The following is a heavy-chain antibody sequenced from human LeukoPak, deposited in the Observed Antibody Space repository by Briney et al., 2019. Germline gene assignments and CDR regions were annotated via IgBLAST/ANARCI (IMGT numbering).Heavy chain of an antibody. Sequence: PGGSLRLSCAASRFTVSSNYMSWVRQAPGKGLGWVSVLCSGGSTFYADSVKDLFTISRDNAKNSLYLQMNGLRAEDTAVYYGAKDTRDPCNGGSYFLYYFDDWGQGTLVTVSS. CDR1: RFTVSSNY. V-gene: IGHV3-53*01. D-gene: IGHD2-15*01. CDR2: LCSGGST. J-gene: IGHJ4*02. CDR3: AKDTRDPCNGGSYFLYYFDD.